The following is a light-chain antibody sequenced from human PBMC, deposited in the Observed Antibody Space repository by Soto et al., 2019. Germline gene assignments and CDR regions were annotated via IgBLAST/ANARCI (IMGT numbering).Light chain of an antibody. Sequence: EIVLTQAPGSLYLPPGERATLSCRSSQSISSGFLALSQQKVGQAPRLLIYCVSSRATGIPHRFSGSGSGTDFTLTTRGLQPEDLALYSGRKHGRSPPSPCGKGPRREIK. V-gene: IGKV3-20*01. J-gene: IGKJ5*01. CDR3: RKHGRSPPSP. CDR1: QSISSGF. CDR2: CVS.